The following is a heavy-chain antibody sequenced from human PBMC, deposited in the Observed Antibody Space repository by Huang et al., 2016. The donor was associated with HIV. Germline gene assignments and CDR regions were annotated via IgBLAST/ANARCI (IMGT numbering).Heavy chain of an antibody. CDR1: GYTPTELS. CDR3: ATVYRRFRNHDSGDYYFDY. Sequence: QVQLVQSGAEVKKPGASVKVSCKVSGYTPTELSMHWVRQAPGKGLEWRGGVDPEDGETINAQKFQGRVTMTEDTSTDTAYMELSSLGSEDTAVYYCATVYRRFRNHDSGDYYFDYWDQGTLVTVSS. J-gene: IGHJ4*02. V-gene: IGHV1-24*01. D-gene: IGHD3-22*01. CDR2: VDPEDGET.